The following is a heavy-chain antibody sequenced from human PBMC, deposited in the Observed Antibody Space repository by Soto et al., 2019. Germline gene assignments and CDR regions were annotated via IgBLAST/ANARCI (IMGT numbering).Heavy chain of an antibody. CDR2: ISGYNGNT. D-gene: IGHD2-8*02. Sequence: QVRLVQSGSEVKKLGASVKVSCKSSDNTFTHHGINWVRQAPGQGLEWMGWISGYNGNTKYAQKFQDRVTMTADTSTRTDFMEVRSLTSDDTGVYFCAATGGNYFGLDVWGQGTTVTVSS. J-gene: IGHJ6*02. V-gene: IGHV1-18*01. CDR3: AATGGNYFGLDV. CDR1: DNTFTHHG.